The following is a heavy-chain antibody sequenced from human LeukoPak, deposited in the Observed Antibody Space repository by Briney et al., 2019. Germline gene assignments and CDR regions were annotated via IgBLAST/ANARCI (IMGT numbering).Heavy chain of an antibody. CDR3: ARDTPGRRAVAGELTY. V-gene: IGHV3-33*01. J-gene: IGHJ4*02. CDR2: IWYDGSNK. D-gene: IGHD6-19*01. Sequence: PGGSLRLSCAASGFTFSSYGMHWVRQAPGKGLEWVAVIWYDGSNKYYADSVKGRFTISRDNSKNTLYLQMNSLRAEDTAVYYCARDTPGRRAVAGELTYWGQGTLVTVSS. CDR1: GFTFSSYG.